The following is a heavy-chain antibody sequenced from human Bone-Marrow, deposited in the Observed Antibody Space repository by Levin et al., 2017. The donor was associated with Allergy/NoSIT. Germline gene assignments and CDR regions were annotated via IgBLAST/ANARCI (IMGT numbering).Heavy chain of an antibody. J-gene: IGHJ4*02. V-gene: IGHV4-30-4*01. CDR1: GGSISSGDYY. CDR2: IYYSGST. D-gene: IGHD4-17*01. Sequence: SETLSLTCTVSGGSISSGDYYWSWIRQPPGKGLEWIGYIYYSGSTYYNPSLKSRVTISVDTSKNQFSLKLSSVTAADTAVYYCARDIDYGESRVVDYWGQGTLVTVSS. CDR3: ARDIDYGESRVVDY.